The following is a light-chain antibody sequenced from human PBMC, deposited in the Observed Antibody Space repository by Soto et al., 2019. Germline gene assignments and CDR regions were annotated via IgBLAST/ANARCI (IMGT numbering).Light chain of an antibody. CDR1: QSVSSN. CDR2: GAS. J-gene: IGKJ5*01. CDR3: QQYKNWAPLS. V-gene: IGKV3-15*01. Sequence: EIVMTQSPATLSVSPGERATLSCRASQSVSSNLAWYQQKPGQAPRLLIYGASTRATGIPARCSSSGSGTEFTVTLGGLQSEDFAVYYCQQYKNWAPLSFGQGTRREIK.